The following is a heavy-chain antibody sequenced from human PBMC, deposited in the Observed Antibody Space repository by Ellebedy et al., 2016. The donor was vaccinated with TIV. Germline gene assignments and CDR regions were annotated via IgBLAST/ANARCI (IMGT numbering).Heavy chain of an antibody. CDR2: IFDTGST. J-gene: IGHJ2*01. V-gene: IGHV4-39*01. CDR1: GGSISGSSYY. CDR3: ARSLMIFSFDKCYFDF. Sequence: SETLSLTCTVSGGSISGSSYYWGWIRQPPGTGLEWIGNIFDTGSTYYNPSLKSRAILSVDTSKNQFSLNLSSMTAADTAVYYCARSLMIFSFDKCYFDFWGRGTLVTVSS. D-gene: IGHD3/OR15-3a*01.